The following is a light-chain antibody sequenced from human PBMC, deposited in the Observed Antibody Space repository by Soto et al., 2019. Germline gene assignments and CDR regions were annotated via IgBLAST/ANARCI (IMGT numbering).Light chain of an antibody. V-gene: IGKV1-39*01. J-gene: IGKJ1*01. CDR3: QQSYSNLRT. CDR2: AAS. Sequence: DIEMTQSPSSLSASVGDRVSITCRASQDISSSLNWYQQKLGKAPNLLIYAASRLQSGVPSRFSGSGSGTDFTLTISSLQPEDFATYYCQQSYSNLRTFGQGTKVDI. CDR1: QDISSS.